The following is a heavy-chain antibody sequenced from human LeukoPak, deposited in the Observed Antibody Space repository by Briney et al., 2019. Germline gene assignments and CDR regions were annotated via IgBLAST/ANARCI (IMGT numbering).Heavy chain of an antibody. CDR2: ISWNSGSI. V-gene: IGHV3-9*01. CDR3: ARDYGDYVLSWFDP. J-gene: IGHJ5*02. Sequence: RAGGSLRLSCAASGFTFDDYAMHWVRQAPGKGLEWVSGISWNSGSIGYADSVKGRFTISRDNAKNSLYLQMNSLRAVDTALYYCARDYGDYVLSWFDPWGQGPWSPSPQ. CDR1: GFTFDDYA. D-gene: IGHD4-17*01.